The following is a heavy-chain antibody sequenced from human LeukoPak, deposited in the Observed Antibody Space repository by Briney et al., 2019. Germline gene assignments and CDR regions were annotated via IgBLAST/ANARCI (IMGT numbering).Heavy chain of an antibody. CDR1: GFTFDDYA. CDR2: ITWNSFTI. J-gene: IGHJ4*02. D-gene: IGHD1-26*01. V-gene: IGHV3-9*01. Sequence: GGSLRLSCAASGFTFDDYAMHWVRQTPGKGLEWVSGITWNSFTIGYADSVKGRFTISRDSAKNSLYLQMNSLRTEDTALYYCAKERNNGGYSGSRFDYWGQGTLVTVSS. CDR3: AKERNNGGYSGSRFDY.